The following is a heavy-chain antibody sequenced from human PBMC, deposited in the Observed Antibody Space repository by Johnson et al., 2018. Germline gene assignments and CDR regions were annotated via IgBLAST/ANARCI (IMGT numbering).Heavy chain of an antibody. Sequence: QVQLVESGPGLVKPSETLSLTCTVSRGSLSSHYWSWIRQPPGMGLEWIGYIFHSGTTNYNPPLQSRVTISVDTSKNQFSLRLRPVTAADTAVYYCARRRWDSYDAFDVWGQGTMVTVSS. CDR1: RGSLSSHY. CDR2: IFHSGTT. V-gene: IGHV4-59*11. CDR3: ARRRWDSYDAFDV. D-gene: IGHD1-26*01. J-gene: IGHJ3*01.